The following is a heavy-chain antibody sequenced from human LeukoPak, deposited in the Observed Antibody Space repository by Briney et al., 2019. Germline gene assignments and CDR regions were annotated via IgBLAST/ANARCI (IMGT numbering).Heavy chain of an antibody. CDR3: ARGDTLYGSSAHAGH. J-gene: IGHJ4*02. CDR2: IIPIFGTP. D-gene: IGHD6-13*01. V-gene: IGHV1-69*06. CDR1: GGTFSTYA. Sequence: ASVKVSCKASGGTFSTYAISWVRQAPGQGLEWMGGIIPIFGTPNYAQNFQGRVTITADTSTNTAYMELSSLRSGDTAVYYCARGDTLYGSSAHAGHWGRGTLVTVSS.